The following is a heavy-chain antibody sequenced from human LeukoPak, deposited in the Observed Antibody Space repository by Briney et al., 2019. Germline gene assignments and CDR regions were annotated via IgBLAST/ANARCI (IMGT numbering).Heavy chain of an antibody. Sequence: SETLSLTCSVSGVFISSGGFYWSWIRQPPGKGLEWIGYIDSETTHYNPSLKSRVTISVDRSKNQFSLRLAPVTAADTAVFYCARSGGYCSGGRCYNFDSWGQGTLVTVSS. V-gene: IGHV4-30-2*01. D-gene: IGHD2-15*01. J-gene: IGHJ4*02. CDR3: ARSGGYCSGGRCYNFDS. CDR1: GVFISSGGFY. CDR2: IDSETT.